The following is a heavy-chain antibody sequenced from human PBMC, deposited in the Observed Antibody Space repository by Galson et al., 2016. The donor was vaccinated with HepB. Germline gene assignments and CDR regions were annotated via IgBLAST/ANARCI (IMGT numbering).Heavy chain of an antibody. J-gene: IGHJ4*02. CDR1: GGTFSSFA. CDR3: ASHTRGQYDSGRSEFNN. V-gene: IGHV1-69*13. CDR2: IIPMFGTP. Sequence: SVKVSCKASGGTFSSFAINWVRQAPGQGLEWMGGIIPMFGTPNYAQKFRGRVTVTADESTTTAYMELSSLRSQDTAVYYCASHTRGQYDSGRSEFNNWGQGTLVTVSS. D-gene: IGHD3-10*01.